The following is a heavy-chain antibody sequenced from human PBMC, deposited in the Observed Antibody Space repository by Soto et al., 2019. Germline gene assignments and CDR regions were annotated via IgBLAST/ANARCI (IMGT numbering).Heavy chain of an antibody. CDR1: GYTFTSYG. J-gene: IGHJ4*02. V-gene: IGHV1-18*01. CDR2: INAYNGNT. Sequence: ASVKVSCKASGYTFTSYGISWVRQAPGQGLEWMGWINAYNGNTNYAQKLQGRVTMTTDTSTSTAYMELRSLRSDDTAVYYCARVRCSGGSCSWSGYWGQGTLVTVSS. CDR3: ARVRCSGGSCSWSGY. D-gene: IGHD2-15*01.